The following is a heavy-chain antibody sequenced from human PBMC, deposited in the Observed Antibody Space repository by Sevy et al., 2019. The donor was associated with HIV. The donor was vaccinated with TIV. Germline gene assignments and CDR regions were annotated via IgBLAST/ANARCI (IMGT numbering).Heavy chain of an antibody. CDR1: GGSISSYY. CDR2: MYYNGRT. J-gene: IGHJ6*02. Sequence: SQTVSLTCIVSGGSISSYYWSWIRQPPGKGLEAIGYMYYNGRTYYNPSLSSRVIISVDKSQNQVSLQLSSVTAADTGVYYCARAGGTTDWGMDVWGQGITVTVSS. CDR3: ARAGGTTDWGMDV. D-gene: IGHD7-27*01. V-gene: IGHV4-59*12.